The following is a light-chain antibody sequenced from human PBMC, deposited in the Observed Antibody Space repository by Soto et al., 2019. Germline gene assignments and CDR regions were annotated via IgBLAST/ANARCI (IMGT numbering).Light chain of an antibody. V-gene: IGLV1-47*02. J-gene: IGLJ1*01. Sequence: QSVLTQPRSASGTPGQRVTISCSGSSSNIGSNYVFWYQQLPGTAPKLLIYTNNLRPSGVPDRFSGSKSGTSASLAIGGLRSEDEADYYCAAWDDTLRGYVFGTGTKLTVL. CDR1: SSNIGSNY. CDR2: TNN. CDR3: AAWDDTLRGYV.